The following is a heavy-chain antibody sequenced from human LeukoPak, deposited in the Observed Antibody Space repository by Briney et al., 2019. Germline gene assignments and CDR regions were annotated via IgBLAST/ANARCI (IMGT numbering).Heavy chain of an antibody. Sequence: GGSLRLSCAASGFTFSSYEMNWVRQAPGKGLEWVSYISSSGSTIYYADSVKGRFTISRDNAKNSLYLQMNSLRAEDTAVYYCARNGDYPFYHYYYGMDVWGQGTTVTVSS. CDR1: GFTFSSYE. D-gene: IGHD4-17*01. CDR2: ISSSGSTI. J-gene: IGHJ6*02. V-gene: IGHV3-48*03. CDR3: ARNGDYPFYHYYYGMDV.